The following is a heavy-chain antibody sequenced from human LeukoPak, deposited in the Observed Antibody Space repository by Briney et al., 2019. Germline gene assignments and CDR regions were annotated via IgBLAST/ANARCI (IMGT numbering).Heavy chain of an antibody. CDR3: ARSGSSWLFDY. J-gene: IGHJ4*02. Sequence: SETLCLTCTVSGGSISSSSYYWGWIRQPPGKGLEWIGSIYYSGSTYYNPSLKSRVTISVDTSKNQFSLKLSSVTAADTAVYYCARSGSSWLFDYWGQGTLVTVSS. CDR1: GGSISSSSYY. D-gene: IGHD6-13*01. CDR2: IYYSGST. V-gene: IGHV4-39*01.